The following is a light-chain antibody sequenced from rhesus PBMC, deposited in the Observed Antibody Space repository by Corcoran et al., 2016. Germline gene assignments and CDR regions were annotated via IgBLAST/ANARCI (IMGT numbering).Light chain of an antibody. CDR3: QQGYNTPLT. CDR1: QGISSW. CDR2: AAT. V-gene: IGKV1-18*01. J-gene: IGKJ4*01. Sequence: DIQMTQSPSSLSASVGDKVTITCRASQGISSWLAWYQQNPGKAPKLLIYAATSLQSGVPSRFSGNGAGTDYTLTICSLQPEDFATYYCQQGYNTPLTFGGGTKVEIK.